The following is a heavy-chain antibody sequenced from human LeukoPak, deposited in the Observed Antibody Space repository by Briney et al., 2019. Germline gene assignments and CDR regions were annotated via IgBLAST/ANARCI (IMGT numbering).Heavy chain of an antibody. J-gene: IGHJ4*02. D-gene: IGHD3-16*01. V-gene: IGHV4-34*01. CDR2: INHSGST. CDR1: GASFSGYY. CDR3: ARVGSFFDY. Sequence: SETLSLTCAVYGASFSGYYWSWIRQPPGKGLEWIGEINHSGSTNYNPSLKSRVTISVDTSKNQFSLRLSSVTAADTAVYYCARVGSFFDYWGQGTLVTVSS.